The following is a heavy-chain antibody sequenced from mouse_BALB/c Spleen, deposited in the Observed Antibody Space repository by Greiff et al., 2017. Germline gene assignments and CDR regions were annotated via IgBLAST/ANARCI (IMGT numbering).Heavy chain of an antibody. V-gene: IGHV1-4*01. CDR2: INPSSGYT. CDR1: GYTFTSYT. CDR3: ARPYGNYGDFDV. D-gene: IGHD2-1*01. J-gene: IGHJ1*01. Sequence: QVQLKESGAELARPGASVKMSCKASGYTFTSYTMHWVKQRPGQGLEWIGYINPSSGYTNYNQKFKDKATLTADKSSSTAYMQLSSLTSEDSAVYYCARPYGNYGDFDVWGAGTTVTVSS.